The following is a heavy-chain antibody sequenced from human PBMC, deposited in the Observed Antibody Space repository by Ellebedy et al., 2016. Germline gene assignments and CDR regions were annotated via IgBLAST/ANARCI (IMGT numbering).Heavy chain of an antibody. CDR1: GFTFSRSG. Sequence: GGSLRLSCAASGFTFSRSGMHWVRQAPGKGLEWVAIIWLDGSKEYYADSVKGRFTISRDNSKNTLYMQINSLRAEDTAVYYCARDKNTGYIDYWGQGALVTVSS. J-gene: IGHJ4*02. D-gene: IGHD2-8*02. V-gene: IGHV3-33*01. CDR2: IWLDGSKE. CDR3: ARDKNTGYIDY.